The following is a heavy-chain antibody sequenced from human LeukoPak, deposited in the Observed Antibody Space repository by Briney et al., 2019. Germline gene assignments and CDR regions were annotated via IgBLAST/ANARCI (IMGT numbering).Heavy chain of an antibody. J-gene: IGHJ4*02. CDR3: ARDSRERGPPDY. D-gene: IGHD1-26*01. CDR1: GYTFTGYY. Sequence: ASVKVSCKASGYTFTGYYMHWVRQAPGQGLEWMGWINPNSGGTNYAQKFQGRVTMTRDTSISTAYMELSRLRSDDTAVYYCARDSRERGPPDYWRQGTLVTVSS. V-gene: IGHV1-2*02. CDR2: INPNSGGT.